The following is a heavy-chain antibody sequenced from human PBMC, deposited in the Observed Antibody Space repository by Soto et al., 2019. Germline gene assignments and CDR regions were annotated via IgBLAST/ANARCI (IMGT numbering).Heavy chain of an antibody. D-gene: IGHD6-19*01. CDR2: ISYDGSNK. J-gene: IGHJ5*02. V-gene: IGHV3-30*18. Sequence: QVQLVESGGGVVQPGRSLRLSCAASGFTFSSYGMHWVRQAPGKGLEWVAVISYDGSNKYYADSVKGRFTISRDNSKNTLYQQMHSLRAEDTAVYYCAKDHRRIAVAAPLGPWGQGTLVTVSS. CDR3: AKDHRRIAVAAPLGP. CDR1: GFTFSSYG.